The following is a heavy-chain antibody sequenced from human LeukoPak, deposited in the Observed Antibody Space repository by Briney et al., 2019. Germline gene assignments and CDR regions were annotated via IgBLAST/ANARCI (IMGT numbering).Heavy chain of an antibody. CDR3: ARGAAGAIDY. V-gene: IGHV6-1*01. CDR2: TYYRSKWYN. D-gene: IGHD6-13*01. Sequence: SQTLSLTCAIYGDSVSINSAAWNWIRPSPSRGLEWLGRTYYRSKWYNYYGASVKSRITINPDTSKNQFSLHLNSVTPEDTAVYYCARGAAGAIDYWGQGTLVTVSS. J-gene: IGHJ4*02. CDR1: GDSVSINSAA.